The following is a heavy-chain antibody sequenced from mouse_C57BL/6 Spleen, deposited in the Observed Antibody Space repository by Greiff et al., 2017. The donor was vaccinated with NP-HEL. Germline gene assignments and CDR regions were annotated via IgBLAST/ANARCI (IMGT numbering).Heavy chain of an antibody. CDR3: ARANWDLYAMDY. J-gene: IGHJ4*01. CDR1: GYAFSSSW. CDR2: IYPGDGDT. D-gene: IGHD4-1*01. Sequence: QVQLQQSGPELVKPGASVKISCKASGYAFSSSWMNWVKQRPGKGLEWIGRIYPGDGDTNYNGKFKGKATLTADKSSSTAYMQLSSLTSEDSAVYFCARANWDLYAMDYWGQGTSVTVSS. V-gene: IGHV1-82*01.